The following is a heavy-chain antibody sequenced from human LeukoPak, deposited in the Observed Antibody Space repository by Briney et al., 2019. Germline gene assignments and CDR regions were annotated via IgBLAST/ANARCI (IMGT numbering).Heavy chain of an antibody. V-gene: IGHV4-59*01. CDR2: IYYSGST. CDR1: GGSISSYY. D-gene: IGHD3-10*01. J-gene: IGHJ4*02. CDR3: ARSPPFGESNHFDY. Sequence: SETLSLTCTVSGGSISSYYWSWIRQPPGKGLEWIGYIYYSGSTNYNPSLKSRVTISVDTSKNQFSLKLSSVTAADTAVYFCARSPPFGESNHFDYWGQGTLVTVSS.